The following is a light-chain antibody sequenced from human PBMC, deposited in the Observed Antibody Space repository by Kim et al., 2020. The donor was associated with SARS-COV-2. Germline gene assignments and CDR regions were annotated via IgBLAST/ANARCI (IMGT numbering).Light chain of an antibody. J-gene: IGLJ3*02. Sequence: GQSVTISCTGTSSDVGTYNYVSWYQQHPGKAPILMISDVTERPSGVPDRFSGSKSGNTASLTISGLQTEDEADYYCSSYAGTYTWVFGGGTQLTVL. CDR3: SSYAGTYTWV. CDR1: SSDVGTYNY. V-gene: IGLV2-11*03. CDR2: DVT.